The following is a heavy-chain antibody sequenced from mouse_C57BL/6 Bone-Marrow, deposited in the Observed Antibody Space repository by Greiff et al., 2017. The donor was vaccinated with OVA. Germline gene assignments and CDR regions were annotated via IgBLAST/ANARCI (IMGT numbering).Heavy chain of an antibody. Sequence: VQLKQSGPELVKPGASVKISCKASGYSFTGYYMHWVKQSSEKSLEWIGEINPSTGGTSYNQQFKGKATLTVDKSSSTAYMQLKSLRSEDSEVYYIARRENNGSSNGYWGQGTTLTVSS. J-gene: IGHJ2*01. CDR1: GYSFTGYY. D-gene: IGHD1-1*01. CDR2: INPSTGGT. V-gene: IGHV1-43*01. CDR3: ARRENNGSSNGY.